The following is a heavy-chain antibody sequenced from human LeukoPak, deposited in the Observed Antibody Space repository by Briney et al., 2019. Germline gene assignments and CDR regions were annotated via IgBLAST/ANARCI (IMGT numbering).Heavy chain of an antibody. Sequence: ASVKVSCKASGYTFTGYYMHWVRQAPGQGLEWMGWINPNSGGTNYAQKFQGRVTMTRDTSISTAFMELSRLRSDDTAVYYCASLTGEMATNTPFDYWGQGTLVTVSS. V-gene: IGHV1-2*02. CDR1: GYTFTGYY. CDR3: ASLTGEMATNTPFDY. CDR2: INPNSGGT. D-gene: IGHD5-24*01. J-gene: IGHJ4*02.